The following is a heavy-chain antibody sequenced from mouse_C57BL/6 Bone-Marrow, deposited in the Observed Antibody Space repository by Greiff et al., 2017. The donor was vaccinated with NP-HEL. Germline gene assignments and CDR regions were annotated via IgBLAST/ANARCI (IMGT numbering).Heavy chain of an antibody. D-gene: IGHD2-4*01. J-gene: IGHJ3*01. Sequence: VQLQQSGAELVKPGASVKLSCKASGYTFTSYWMQWVKQRPGQGLEWIGEIDPSDSYTNYNQKFKGKATLTVDTSSSTAYMQLSSLTSEDSAVYYCARSPYDYDVAYWGQGTLVTVSA. V-gene: IGHV1-50*01. CDR3: ARSPYDYDVAY. CDR1: GYTFTSYW. CDR2: IDPSDSYT.